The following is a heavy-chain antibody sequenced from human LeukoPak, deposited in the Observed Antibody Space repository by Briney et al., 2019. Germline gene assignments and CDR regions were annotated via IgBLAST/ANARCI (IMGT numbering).Heavy chain of an antibody. V-gene: IGHV3-9*01. Sequence: QPGRSLRLSCAASGFTFNDYAMHWVRQAPGKGPEWVSGISWNSGSIGYADSVKGRFTISRDNAKNSLYLQMNSLRAEDTALYYCAKDAEPYCGGDCYSNVYYYYYMDVWGKGTTVTVSS. CDR2: ISWNSGSI. J-gene: IGHJ6*03. D-gene: IGHD2-21*02. CDR1: GFTFNDYA. CDR3: AKDAEPYCGGDCYSNVYYYYYMDV.